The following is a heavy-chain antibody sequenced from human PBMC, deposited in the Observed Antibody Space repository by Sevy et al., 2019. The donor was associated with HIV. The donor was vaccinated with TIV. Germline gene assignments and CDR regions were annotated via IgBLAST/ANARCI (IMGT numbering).Heavy chain of an antibody. CDR2: ISPIFGTA. CDR1: GGTFSSYA. CDR3: ARTLLYCSSTSCNYYYGMDV. V-gene: IGHV1-69*13. Sequence: ASVKVSCKASGGTFSSYAISWVRQAPGHRLEWMGGISPIFGTANCAQKFQGRVTITADESTSTAYMELSSLRSEDTAVYYCARTLLYCSSTSCNYYYGMDVWGQGTTVTVSS. D-gene: IGHD2-2*01. J-gene: IGHJ6*02.